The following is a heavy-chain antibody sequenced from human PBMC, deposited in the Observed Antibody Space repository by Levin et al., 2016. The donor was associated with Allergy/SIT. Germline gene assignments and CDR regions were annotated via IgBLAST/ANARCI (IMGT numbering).Heavy chain of an antibody. CDR2: IIPIFGTA. CDR3: ASGRYDILTGFSGNLYYYGMDV. Sequence: SVKVSCKASGYTFTSYGISWVRQAPGQGLEWMGGIIPIFGTANYAQKFQGRVTITADESTSTAYMELSSLRSEDTAVYYCASGRYDILTGFSGNLYYYGMDVWGQGTTVTVSS. D-gene: IGHD3-9*01. V-gene: IGHV1-69*13. CDR1: GYTFTSYG. J-gene: IGHJ6*02.